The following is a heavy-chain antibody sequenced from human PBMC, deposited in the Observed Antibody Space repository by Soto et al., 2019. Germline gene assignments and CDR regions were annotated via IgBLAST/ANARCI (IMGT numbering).Heavy chain of an antibody. CDR3: AKLYYYDSTGYFRHFDN. J-gene: IGHJ4*02. CDR2: VGPSGASA. V-gene: IGHV3-23*01. D-gene: IGHD3-22*01. Sequence: GGSLRLSCAASGFTFGSYAMGWVRQAPGKGLEWVSSVGPSGASAKYADSVKGRFTVSRDIFKSTLYLHMSSLRAEDTALYFCAKLYYYDSTGYFRHFDNWGQGTLVTVSS. CDR1: GFTFGSYA.